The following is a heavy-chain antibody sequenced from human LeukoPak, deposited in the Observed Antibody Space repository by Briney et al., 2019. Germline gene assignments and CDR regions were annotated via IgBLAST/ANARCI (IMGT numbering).Heavy chain of an antibody. CDR3: ARGIIGYYFDY. Sequence: ASVKVSCKASGYTFTNYYIHWVRQAPGQGLEWMGLISAYGNTNYAQNLQGRVTMTTDTSTSTAYMELRSLRSDDTAVYYCARGIIGYYFDYWGQGTLVTVSS. V-gene: IGHV1-18*04. J-gene: IGHJ4*02. D-gene: IGHD2-15*01. CDR2: ISAYGNT. CDR1: GYTFTNYY.